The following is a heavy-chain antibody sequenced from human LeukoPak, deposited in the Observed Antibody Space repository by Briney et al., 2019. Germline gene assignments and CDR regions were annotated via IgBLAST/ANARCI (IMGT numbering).Heavy chain of an antibody. CDR1: GFTFSSYV. J-gene: IGHJ4*02. CDR3: VKDSSSGSYFDY. CDR2: ISSNGKTR. V-gene: IGHV3-64D*06. Sequence: PGGSLRLSCSASGFTFSSYVMHWVRQAPGKGLEYVSSISSNGKTRYYADSVKGRFTISRDNSRNTLHLQMSSLRVEDTAVYYCVKDSSSGSYFDYWGQGTLVTVSS. D-gene: IGHD3-10*01.